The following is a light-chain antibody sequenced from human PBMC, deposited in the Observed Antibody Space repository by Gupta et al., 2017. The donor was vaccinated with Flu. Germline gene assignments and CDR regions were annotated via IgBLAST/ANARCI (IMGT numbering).Light chain of an antibody. J-gene: IGLJ2*01. V-gene: IGLV6-57*03. Sequence: NFMLTQPHSVSESPGNTVTISCTRTSGNIGSNYVQWYQQRPGSAPTTIIYEDDHRPSGVPDRFSGSIDSSSTFASLTISGLKTEDEDDYFCQSYDSDTVIFGGGTKVTVL. CDR1: SGNIGSNY. CDR2: EDD. CDR3: QSYDSDTVI.